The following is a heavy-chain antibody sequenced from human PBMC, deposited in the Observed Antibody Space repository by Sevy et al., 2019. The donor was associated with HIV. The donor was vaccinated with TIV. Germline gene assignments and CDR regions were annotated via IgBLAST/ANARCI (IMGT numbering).Heavy chain of an antibody. CDR1: GYTLSKLS. D-gene: IGHD3-3*01. Sequence: ASVKVSCMVSGYTLSKLSMHWVRQVPGKGPEWMGGFDPEDGETIYAQKFQGRVTMTEDTSTDIAYMELSSLRSEDTAVYYCATLDFWSDYPLYGMDVWGQGTTVTVSS. J-gene: IGHJ6*02. CDR2: FDPEDGET. CDR3: ATLDFWSDYPLYGMDV. V-gene: IGHV1-24*01.